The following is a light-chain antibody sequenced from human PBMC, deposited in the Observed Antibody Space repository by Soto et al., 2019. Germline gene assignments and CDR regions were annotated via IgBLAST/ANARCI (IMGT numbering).Light chain of an antibody. CDR1: QSVRGY. J-gene: IGKJ4*01. CDR3: QQRSAWPLI. V-gene: IGKV3-11*01. CDR2: DAY. Sequence: EIVLTQSPATLSLSPGERATLSCRASQSVRGYLAWYQQKLGQAPRLLISDAYNRAAGVPARFSGSGSGADFTLTISSLEPEDFAVYYCQQRSAWPLIFGGGTKVEIK.